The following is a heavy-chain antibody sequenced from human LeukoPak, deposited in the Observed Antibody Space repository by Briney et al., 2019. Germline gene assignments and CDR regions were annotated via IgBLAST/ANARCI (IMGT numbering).Heavy chain of an antibody. Sequence: PGGSLSLSRAASGFIFSNYGFHWVRQAPGKGLEWVALIWSDGSKKYYTDSVKGRFTISRDDSKNTLFLQMNSLRAEDMAVYYCARDIGTWPNSLFDYWGQGKLVTVSS. CDR1: GFIFSNYG. CDR2: IWSDGSKK. V-gene: IGHV3-33*01. D-gene: IGHD4-23*01. J-gene: IGHJ4*02. CDR3: ARDIGTWPNSLFDY.